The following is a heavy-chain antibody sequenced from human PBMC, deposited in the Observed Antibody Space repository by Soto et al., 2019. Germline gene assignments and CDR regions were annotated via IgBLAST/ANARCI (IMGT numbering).Heavy chain of an antibody. J-gene: IGHJ6*02. CDR3: ARFGPRDHYYGMDV. Sequence: GGSLRLSCAASGFTFSSYGMHWVRQAPGKGLEWVAVIWYDGSNKYYADSVKGRFTISRDNSKNTLYLQMNSLRAEDTAVYYCARFGPRDHYYGMDVWGQGTTVTVSS. CDR1: GFTFSSYG. CDR2: IWYDGSNK. D-gene: IGHD3-16*01. V-gene: IGHV3-33*01.